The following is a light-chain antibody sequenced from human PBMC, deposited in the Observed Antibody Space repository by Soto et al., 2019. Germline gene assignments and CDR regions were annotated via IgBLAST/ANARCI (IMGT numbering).Light chain of an antibody. CDR3: QQYGSSPNT. CDR2: GAS. V-gene: IGKV3-20*01. Sequence: EIVLTQSPGTLSLSPGERATLSCRASQSVSSSYLAWYQQKPGQAPRLLIYGASSRATGIPDRFGGSGSGTDFTLTISRLEPEDFPVYYCQQYGSSPNTFGQRTKLEIK. J-gene: IGKJ2*01. CDR1: QSVSSSY.